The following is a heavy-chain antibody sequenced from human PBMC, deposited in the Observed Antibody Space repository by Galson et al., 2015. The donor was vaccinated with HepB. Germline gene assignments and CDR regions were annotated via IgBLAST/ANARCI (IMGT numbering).Heavy chain of an antibody. J-gene: IGHJ3*02. D-gene: IGHD2-2*01. Sequence: SVKVSCKASGYTFTSYGISWVRQAPGQGLEWMGWISAYNGNTNYAQKLQGRVTMTTDTSTSTAYMELRSLRSDDTAVYYCARDSFLGYCSSTSCSDAFDIWGQGTMVTVSS. CDR1: GYTFTSYG. CDR3: ARDSFLGYCSSTSCSDAFDI. CDR2: ISAYNGNT. V-gene: IGHV1-18*01.